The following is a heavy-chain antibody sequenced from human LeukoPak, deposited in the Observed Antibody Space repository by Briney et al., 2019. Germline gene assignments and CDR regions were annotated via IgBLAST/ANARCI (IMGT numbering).Heavy chain of an antibody. Sequence: KPGGSLRLSCAASGFTFSSYSMNWVRQAPGKGLEWVSSISSSSSYIYYADSVKGRFTISRDNAKNSLYLQMNSLRAEDTAVYYCARDNEYSSSSFDYWGQGTLVTVSS. D-gene: IGHD6-6*01. CDR1: GFTFSSYS. V-gene: IGHV3-21*01. J-gene: IGHJ4*02. CDR3: ARDNEYSSSSFDY. CDR2: ISSSSSYI.